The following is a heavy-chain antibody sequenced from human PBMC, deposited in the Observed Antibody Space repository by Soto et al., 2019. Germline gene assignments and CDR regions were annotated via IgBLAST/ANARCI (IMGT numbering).Heavy chain of an antibody. CDR2: ISPDGKNT. CDR1: GFTFSSYW. D-gene: IGHD3-22*01. Sequence: DVHLVESGGDLVHPGGSLRLSCAASGFTFSSYWMHWVRQVPGKGLVWVSRISPDGKNTNYADSVKGRFTISRDNAKNTVFLQMNSLRGEDMAVYYCVRGASSGYYRIDYWGQGALVTVSS. J-gene: IGHJ4*02. V-gene: IGHV3-74*01. CDR3: VRGASSGYYRIDY.